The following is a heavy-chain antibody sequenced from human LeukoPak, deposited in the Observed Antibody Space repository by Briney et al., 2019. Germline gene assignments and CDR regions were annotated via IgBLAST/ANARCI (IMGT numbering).Heavy chain of an antibody. Sequence: SPTLSLTCTVSGGSISSYYWSWIRQPAGKGLEWIGRIYTSGSTNYNPSRKSRVTMSVDTSKNQFSLKLSSVTAADTAVYYCAREGFSSSTYYYYYYMDVWGKGTTVTISS. CDR2: IYTSGST. CDR3: AREGFSSSTYYYYYYMDV. CDR1: GGSISSYY. V-gene: IGHV4-4*07. D-gene: IGHD6-13*01. J-gene: IGHJ6*03.